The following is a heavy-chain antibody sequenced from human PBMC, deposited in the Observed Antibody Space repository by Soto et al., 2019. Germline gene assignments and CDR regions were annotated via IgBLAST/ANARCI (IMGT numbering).Heavy chain of an antibody. CDR1: GESFSGYI. CDR2: INHSGSA. Sequence: SETLSLTCIVPGESFSGYIWTWIRQTPGKGLQWIGQINHSGSAYYNPSLKSRVTISVHTSNSQFSLELSSVTAADTAVYYCARGLITGSHYSGGWYYFDSWGQGTQVTVSS. J-gene: IGHJ4*02. V-gene: IGHV4-34*01. D-gene: IGHD6-19*01. CDR3: ARGLITGSHYSGGWYYFDS.